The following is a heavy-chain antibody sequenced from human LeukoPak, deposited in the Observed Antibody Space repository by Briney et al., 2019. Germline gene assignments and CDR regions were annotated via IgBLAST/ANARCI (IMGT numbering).Heavy chain of an antibody. J-gene: IGHJ3*02. CDR3: ARDLRGSTMIVVVINAFDI. CDR2: INWNGGST. Sequence: GGSQRLSCAASGFTFDDYGMSWVRQAPGKGLEWVSGINWNGGSTGYADSVKGRFTISRDNAKNSLYLQMNSLRAEDTALYYCARDLRGSTMIVVVINAFDIWGQGTMVTVSS. V-gene: IGHV3-20*04. CDR1: GFTFDDYG. D-gene: IGHD3-22*01.